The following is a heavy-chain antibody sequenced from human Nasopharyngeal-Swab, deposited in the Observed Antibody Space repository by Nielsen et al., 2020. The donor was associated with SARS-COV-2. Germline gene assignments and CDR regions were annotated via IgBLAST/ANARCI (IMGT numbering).Heavy chain of an antibody. Sequence: GGSLRLSCAASGFTFTGSWMHWVRQAPGKGLEWVSHISVDGTTTNYGDSVKGRFTTYRDNAMSTVYLLMNSLGAEDTALYYCAKLPEPGEDAFDIWGQGTMVTVSS. V-gene: IGHV3-74*01. J-gene: IGHJ3*02. CDR2: ISVDGTTT. CDR1: GFTFTGSW. D-gene: IGHD3-16*01. CDR3: AKLPEPGEDAFDI.